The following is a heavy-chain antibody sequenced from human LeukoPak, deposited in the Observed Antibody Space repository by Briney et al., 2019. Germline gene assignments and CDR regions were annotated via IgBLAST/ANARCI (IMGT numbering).Heavy chain of an antibody. J-gene: IGHJ3*02. CDR2: ISSSSSYI. CDR1: GFTFSSYS. V-gene: IGHV3-21*01. CDR3: ARDTDYYDSSGYYSDAFDI. D-gene: IGHD3-22*01. Sequence: GGTLRLSCAASGFTFSSYSMNWVRQAPGKGLEWVSSISSSSSYIYYADSVKGRFTISRDNAKNSLYLQMNSLRAEDTAVYYCARDTDYYDSSGYYSDAFDIWGQGTMVTVSS.